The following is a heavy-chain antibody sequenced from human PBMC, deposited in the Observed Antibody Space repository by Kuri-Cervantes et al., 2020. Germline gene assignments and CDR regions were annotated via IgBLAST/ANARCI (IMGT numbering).Heavy chain of an antibody. D-gene: IGHD3-3*01. CDR1: GFTFSSYS. CDR2: ISSSSSTI. Sequence: GGSLRLSCAASGFTFSSYSMNWVRQAPGKGLEWVSYISSSSSTIYYADSVKGRFTISRDNAKNSLYLQMNSLRDEDTAVYYCAKTPGSTTIFGGNPSGGMDVWGQGTTVTVSS. J-gene: IGHJ6*02. CDR3: AKTPGSTTIFGGNPSGGMDV. V-gene: IGHV3-48*02.